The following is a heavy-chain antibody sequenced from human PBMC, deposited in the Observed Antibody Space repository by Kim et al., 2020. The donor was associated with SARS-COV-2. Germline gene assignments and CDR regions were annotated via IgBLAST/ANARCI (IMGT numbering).Heavy chain of an antibody. D-gene: IGHD6-6*01. J-gene: IGHJ4*02. V-gene: IGHV3-21*01. CDR3: ARPHQYSSSSRVFDY. Sequence: SEKCRCTISRDNAKNSLNLQMNRLRAEDTAVYYCARPHQYSSSSRVFDYWGQGTLVTVSS.